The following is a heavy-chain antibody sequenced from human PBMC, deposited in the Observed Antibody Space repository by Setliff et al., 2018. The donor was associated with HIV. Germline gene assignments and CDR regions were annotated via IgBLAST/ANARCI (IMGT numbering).Heavy chain of an antibody. J-gene: IGHJ4*02. D-gene: IGHD6-19*01. CDR1: GYSNSSGYY. CDR3: ARRRSSGWYHYFDY. CDR2: IYHSGST. V-gene: IGHV4-38-2*02. Sequence: SETLSLTCTVSGYSNSSGYYWGWIRQPPGKGLEWIGSIYHSGSTYYNPSLKSRVTISVDTSKNQFSLKLSSVTAADTAVYYCARRRSSGWYHYFDYWGQGTLVTVSS.